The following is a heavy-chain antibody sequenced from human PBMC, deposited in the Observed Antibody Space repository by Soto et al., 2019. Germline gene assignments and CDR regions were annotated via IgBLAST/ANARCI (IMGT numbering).Heavy chain of an antibody. CDR3: GRAHCSTTTCPCLSLWT. V-gene: IGHV3-66*01. J-gene: IGHJ5*02. Sequence: PGGAVRLSCAASGFTVSDNYMSWVRPAPEKGLEWVSVIYSGGSTYYANSVKGRFTISRDNSKNTLYLQMNSLRAEDTAVYCCGRAHCSTTTCPCLSLWTCGQGSMFAISS. CDR2: IYSGGST. D-gene: IGHD2-2*01. CDR1: GFTVSDNY.